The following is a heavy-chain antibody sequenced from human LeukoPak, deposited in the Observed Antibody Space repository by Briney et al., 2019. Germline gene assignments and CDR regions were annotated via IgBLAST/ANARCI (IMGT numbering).Heavy chain of an antibody. V-gene: IGHV4/OR15-8*02. Sequence: ASETLSLTCGVSGGSISGTNWWSWVRQPPGQGLEWIGEISLAGQTNYNPSLNGRVTTSLDKSSNQLSLHLTSVTAADTATYFCSRESGPFCPFGYWGQGTLVIVSS. D-gene: IGHD1-26*01. J-gene: IGHJ4*02. CDR2: ISLAGQT. CDR3: SRESGPFCPFGY. CDR1: GGSISGTNW.